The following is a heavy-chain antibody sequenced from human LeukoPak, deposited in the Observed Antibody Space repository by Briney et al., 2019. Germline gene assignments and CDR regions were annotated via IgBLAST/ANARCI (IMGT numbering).Heavy chain of an antibody. V-gene: IGHV3-7*01. CDR2: IKQDRSKK. Sequence: GGSLRLSCAASGFTFSSYWMSWVRQAPGKGLEWVANIKQDRSKKYYVDSVKGRFTISRDNAKNSLYLQMNSLRAEDTAVYYCARDLDDFWSGYFDYWGQGTLVTVSS. J-gene: IGHJ4*02. CDR1: GFTFSSYW. CDR3: ARDLDDFWSGYFDY. D-gene: IGHD3-3*01.